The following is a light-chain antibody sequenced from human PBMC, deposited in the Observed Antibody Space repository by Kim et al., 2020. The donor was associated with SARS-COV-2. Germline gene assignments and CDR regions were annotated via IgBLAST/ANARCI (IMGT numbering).Light chain of an antibody. CDR2: DVS. CDR1: QVIRKF. J-gene: IGKJ5*01. CDR3: QQNDAFPIT. Sequence: ASVGDRVTITCQATQVIRKFLNWYQQRPGNAPQLLIYDVSNLQTGVPSRFSGSGYGTEFTLTISSLQPEDFATYYCQQNDAFPITFGQGTRLEIK. V-gene: IGKV1-33*01.